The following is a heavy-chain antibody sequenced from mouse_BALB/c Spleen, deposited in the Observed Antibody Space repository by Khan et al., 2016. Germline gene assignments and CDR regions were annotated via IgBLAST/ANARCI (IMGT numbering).Heavy chain of an antibody. CDR1: GYSITSGYS. J-gene: IGHJ4*01. V-gene: IGHV3-1*02. Sequence: EVKLLESGPDLVKPSQSLSLTCTVTGYSITSGYSWHWIRQFPGNKLEWMGYIHDSGGTKYIPSLKSRISITRDTSKNQFFLQLNSVTPEDTATFYCTRSHGYYAMDYWGQGTSVTVSS. CDR3: TRSHGYYAMDY. CDR2: IHDSGGT.